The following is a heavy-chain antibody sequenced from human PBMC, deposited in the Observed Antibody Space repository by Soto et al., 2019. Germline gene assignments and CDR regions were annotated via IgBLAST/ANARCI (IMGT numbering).Heavy chain of an antibody. Sequence: PPETLSLTCSVSGADINTYSWTWIRQPAGKGLEWIGRIYTSASINYNPSLRGRVTLSVDTSTNQVSLKLASVTAADTAVYYCARDREAGYNFYYGMDVWGQGTTVTVS. CDR3: ARDREAGYNFYYGMDV. J-gene: IGHJ6*02. CDR1: GADINTYS. CDR2: IYTSASI. V-gene: IGHV4-4*07. D-gene: IGHD6-19*01.